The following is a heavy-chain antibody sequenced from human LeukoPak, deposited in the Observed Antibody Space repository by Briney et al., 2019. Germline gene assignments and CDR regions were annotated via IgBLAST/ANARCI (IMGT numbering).Heavy chain of an antibody. CDR2: IIPSFGTT. CDR1: GGTFSSYG. J-gene: IGHJ6*03. D-gene: IGHD3-3*01. Sequence: SVKVSRKASGGTFSSYGISWVRQAPGQGLEWMGGIIPSFGTTNYAQKFQGRVTITADKSTSTAYMELSSLRSEDTAVYYCASKYDFWSGYSGYYYYYMDVWGKGTTVIVSS. CDR3: ASKYDFWSGYSGYYYYYMDV. V-gene: IGHV1-69*06.